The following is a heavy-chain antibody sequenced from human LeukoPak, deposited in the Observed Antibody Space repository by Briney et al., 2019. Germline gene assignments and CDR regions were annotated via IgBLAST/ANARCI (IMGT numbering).Heavy chain of an antibody. CDR1: GGSFSGYY. D-gene: IGHD3-3*01. J-gene: IGHJ5*02. Sequence: SETLSLTCAVYGGSFSGYYWSWIRQPPGKGLEWIGEIDHSGSTNYNPSLKSRVTISVDTAKNQLSLKLSPVTAADTAVYYCARGGYDFWSGLSTTNWFDPWGQGTLVTVSS. CDR2: IDHSGST. CDR3: ARGGYDFWSGLSTTNWFDP. V-gene: IGHV4-34*01.